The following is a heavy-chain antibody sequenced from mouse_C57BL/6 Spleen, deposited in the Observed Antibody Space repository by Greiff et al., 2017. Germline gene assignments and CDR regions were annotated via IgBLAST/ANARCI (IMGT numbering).Heavy chain of an antibody. CDR1: GFNIKDYY. D-gene: IGHD1-1*01. J-gene: IGHJ4*01. CDR3: TALRGAMDY. Sequence: VQLQQSGAELVRPGASVKLSCTASGFNIKDYYMHWVKQRPEQGLEWIGRIDPEAGDTEYAPKFQGKATMTADTSSNAAYLQLSSLTSEDTAVYYCTALRGAMDYWGQGTSVTVSS. CDR2: IDPEAGDT. V-gene: IGHV14-1*01.